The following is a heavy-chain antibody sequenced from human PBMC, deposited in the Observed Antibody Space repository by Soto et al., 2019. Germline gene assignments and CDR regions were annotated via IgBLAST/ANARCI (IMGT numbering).Heavy chain of an antibody. CDR3: ARGHPGRRAAAGIQYHRGNAFDI. D-gene: IGHD6-13*01. CDR2: INHSGST. Sequence: SETLSLTCAVYGGSFSGYYWSWIRQPPGKGLEWIGEINHSGSTNYNPSLKSRVTISVDTSKNQFSLKLSSVTAADTAVYYCARGHPGRRAAAGIQYHRGNAFDIWGQGTMVTVSS. J-gene: IGHJ3*02. CDR1: GGSFSGYY. V-gene: IGHV4-34*01.